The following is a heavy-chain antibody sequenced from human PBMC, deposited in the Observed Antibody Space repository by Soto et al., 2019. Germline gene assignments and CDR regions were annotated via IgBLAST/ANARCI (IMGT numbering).Heavy chain of an antibody. CDR1: GFTFSSYV. D-gene: IGHD6-19*01. CDR2: ITANGRIT. J-gene: IGHJ5*02. V-gene: IGHV3-23*01. Sequence: GGSLRLSCAASGFTFSSYVMNWVRQPPGKGLEWVSGITANGRITYYAESVKGRSTISRDISKNTVSLLMNSLTAEDTAIYYCARGGLGASAGWFDPWGQGTL. CDR3: ARGGLGASAGWFDP.